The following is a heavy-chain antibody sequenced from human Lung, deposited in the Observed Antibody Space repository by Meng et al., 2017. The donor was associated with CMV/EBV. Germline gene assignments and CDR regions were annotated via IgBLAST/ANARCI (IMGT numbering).Heavy chain of an antibody. CDR1: GLTFSSYG. J-gene: IGHJ4*02. Sequence: GESLKISCAASGLTFSSYGMHWVRQAPGKGLEWVAFIRYDGSNKYYADSVKGRFTISRDNSKNTLYLQMNSLRAEDTAVYYCAKDYPHWNGVERDYWGQGTLVTVSS. V-gene: IGHV3-30*02. CDR3: AKDYPHWNGVERDY. CDR2: IRYDGSNK. D-gene: IGHD1-1*01.